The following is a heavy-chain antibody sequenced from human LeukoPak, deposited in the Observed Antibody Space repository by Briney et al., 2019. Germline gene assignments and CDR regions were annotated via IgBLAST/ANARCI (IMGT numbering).Heavy chain of an antibody. D-gene: IGHD6-19*01. J-gene: IGHJ2*01. V-gene: IGHV3-30*04. Sequence: GGSLRLSCAASGFTFGSYAMHWVRQAPGKGLEWVAVISYDGSKKYYADSVKGRFTISRDNAKNSLYLQMNSLRAEDTAVYYCARVSVWVAVAGNFRYFDLWGRGTLVTVSS. CDR3: ARVSVWVAVAGNFRYFDL. CDR1: GFTFGSYA. CDR2: ISYDGSKK.